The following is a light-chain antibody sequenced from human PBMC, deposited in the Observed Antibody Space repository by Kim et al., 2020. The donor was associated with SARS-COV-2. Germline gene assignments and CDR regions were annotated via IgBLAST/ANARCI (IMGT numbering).Light chain of an antibody. CDR3: QQSHTAPLLT. Sequence: SVGDRVTIICRASQSINTFLNCYQQKPDKAPKLLIYAASTLQSGVPSRFSGSGSGTDFTLTISSLQPEDFATYYCQQSHTAPLLTFGGGTKVDIK. V-gene: IGKV1-39*01. J-gene: IGKJ4*01. CDR2: AAS. CDR1: QSINTF.